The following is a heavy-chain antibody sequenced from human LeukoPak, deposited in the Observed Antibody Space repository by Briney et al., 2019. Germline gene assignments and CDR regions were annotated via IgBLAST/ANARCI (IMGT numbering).Heavy chain of an antibody. CDR3: ARAVAGNSFDS. Sequence: PGGSLRLSRAASGFTLSSYTMNWVRQAPGEGVERGSYISGSRRTIYYADSVRGRFTISRDNAKNSLYLQMNSLRDEDTAVFYCARAVAGNSFDSWGQGTLVTVSS. CDR1: GFTLSSYT. D-gene: IGHD6-19*01. J-gene: IGHJ4*02. V-gene: IGHV3-48*02. CDR2: ISGSRRTI.